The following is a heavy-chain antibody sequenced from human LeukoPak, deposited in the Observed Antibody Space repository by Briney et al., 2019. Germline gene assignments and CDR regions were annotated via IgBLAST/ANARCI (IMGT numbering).Heavy chain of an antibody. CDR3: AKEDYCSGGSCYTEVKEA. J-gene: IGHJ4*02. D-gene: IGHD2-15*01. Sequence: GGSLRLSCVASGFTFSSYGMHWVRQAPGKGLEWVAFIRYDGSNKYYADSVKGRFTISRDNSKNTLYLRMNSLRAEDTAVYYCAKEDYCSGGSCYTEVKEAWGQGTLVTVSS. CDR2: IRYDGSNK. CDR1: GFTFSSYG. V-gene: IGHV3-30*02.